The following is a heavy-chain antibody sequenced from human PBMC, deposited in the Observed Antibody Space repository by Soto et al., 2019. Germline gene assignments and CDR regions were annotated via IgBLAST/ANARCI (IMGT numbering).Heavy chain of an antibody. Sequence: QVQLQESGPGLVKPSQTLSLTCTVSGGSISSGGYYWSWIRQHPGKGLEWIGYIYYSGSTYYNPSLKSRVTISVDTSKNQFSLKLSSVTAADTAVYYCARDGDCSSTSCDGGAFYIWGQGTMVTVSS. J-gene: IGHJ3*02. CDR1: GGSISSGGYY. CDR2: IYYSGST. D-gene: IGHD2-2*03. V-gene: IGHV4-31*03. CDR3: ARDGDCSSTSCDGGAFYI.